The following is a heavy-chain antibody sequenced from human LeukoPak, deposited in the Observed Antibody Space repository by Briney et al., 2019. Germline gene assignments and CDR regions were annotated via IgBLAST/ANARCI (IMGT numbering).Heavy chain of an antibody. CDR2: IKQDGSEK. J-gene: IGHJ4*02. CDR3: ASGIAHDCGVALDY. V-gene: IGHV3-7*01. D-gene: IGHD4-17*01. CDR1: GFTFSSYW. Sequence: GGSLRLSCAASGFTFSSYWMSWVRQAPGKGLEWVANIKQDGSEKYYVDSVKGRFIISRDNAKNSLYLQMNSLRAEDTAVYYCASGIAHDCGVALDYWGQGTLVTVSS.